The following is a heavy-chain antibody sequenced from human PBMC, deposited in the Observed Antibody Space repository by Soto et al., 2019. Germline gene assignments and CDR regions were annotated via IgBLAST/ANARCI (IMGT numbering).Heavy chain of an antibody. CDR3: VRPRFGADGGFDYGRDV. CDR1: GFTITNNY. D-gene: IGHD3-10*01. J-gene: IGHJ6*02. V-gene: IGHV3-53*02. CDR2: VFSGDHKDNT. Sequence: EVQLVETGGGEIQPGGSLRLTCAASGFTITNNYMSWVRQAPGKGLEWVAVVFSGDHKDNTRYVDSVKGRFTISRDNSKHMLYLQMNSLRAEDTAIYYCVRPRFGADGGFDYGRDVWGQGTTVTVSS.